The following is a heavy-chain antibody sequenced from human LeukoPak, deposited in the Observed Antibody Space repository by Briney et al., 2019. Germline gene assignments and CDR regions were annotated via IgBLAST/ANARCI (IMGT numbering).Heavy chain of an antibody. CDR3: ASGKETSMAQGY. V-gene: IGHV3-53*01. J-gene: IGHJ4*02. D-gene: IGHD5-18*01. CDR1: GFTVSSNY. CDR2: IYSGGSI. Sequence: GGSLRLSCAVSGFTVSSNYMTWVRQAPGKGLEWVSVIYSGGSIYYADSVKGRFTISRDISKNTVDLQLNSLRAGDTAVYYCASGKETSMAQGYWGQGTLVTVSS.